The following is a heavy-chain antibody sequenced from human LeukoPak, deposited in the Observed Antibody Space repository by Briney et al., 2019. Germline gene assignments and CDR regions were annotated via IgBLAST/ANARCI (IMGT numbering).Heavy chain of an antibody. CDR2: IKQDGNEK. D-gene: IGHD3-10*01. Sequence: GGSLRLSCTASGFIFNNFWMNWVRQAPGKGLEWVANIKQDGNEKYYVNSVMGRFTISRDNAKNSMYLQMNTLRAEDTGVYYCARVLYYGSARRYYFDYWGQGTLVNVSS. CDR3: ARVLYYGSARRYYFDY. V-gene: IGHV3-7*01. CDR1: GFIFNNFW. J-gene: IGHJ4*02.